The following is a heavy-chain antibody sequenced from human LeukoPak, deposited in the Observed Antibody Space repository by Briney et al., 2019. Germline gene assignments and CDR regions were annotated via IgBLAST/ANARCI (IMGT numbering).Heavy chain of an antibody. Sequence: KPSETLSLXCTVSGYSNSSGYYWGWIRQPPGKGLAWIGSIYHSGSTYYNPSLKSRVTISVDTSKNQFSLKLSSVTAADTAVYYCARAAAGNAFDIWGQGTMVTVSS. D-gene: IGHD6-13*01. CDR1: GYSNSSGYY. V-gene: IGHV4-38-2*02. J-gene: IGHJ3*02. CDR2: IYHSGST. CDR3: ARAAAGNAFDI.